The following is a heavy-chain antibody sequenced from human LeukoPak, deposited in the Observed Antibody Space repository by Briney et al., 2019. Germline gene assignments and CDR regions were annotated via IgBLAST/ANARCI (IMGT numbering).Heavy chain of an antibody. D-gene: IGHD3-22*01. CDR3: AGSDRANYYDTSGLFDY. CDR2: IITLFGTT. J-gene: IGHJ4*02. CDR1: GYTFTSYD. V-gene: IGHV1-69*05. Sequence: ASVKVSCKASGYTFTSYDINWVRQATGQGLEWMGRIITLFGTTNYAQKFQGRVSITTDESTSTAYMDLSSLRSEDTAVYYCAGSDRANYYDTSGLFDYWGQGTPVTVSS.